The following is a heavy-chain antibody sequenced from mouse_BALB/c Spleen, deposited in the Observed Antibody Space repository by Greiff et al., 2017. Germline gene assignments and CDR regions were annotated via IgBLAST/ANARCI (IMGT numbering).Heavy chain of an antibody. V-gene: IGHV5-6*01. Sequence: EVQLQESGGDLVKPGGSLKLSCAASGFTFSSYGMSWVRQTPDKRLEWVATISSGGSYTYYPDSVKGRFTISRDNAKNTLYLQMSSLKSEDTAMYYCARQYDYGVYFDYWGQGTTLTVSS. CDR1: GFTFSSYG. D-gene: IGHD2-4*01. CDR3: ARQYDYGVYFDY. CDR2: ISSGGSYT. J-gene: IGHJ2*01.